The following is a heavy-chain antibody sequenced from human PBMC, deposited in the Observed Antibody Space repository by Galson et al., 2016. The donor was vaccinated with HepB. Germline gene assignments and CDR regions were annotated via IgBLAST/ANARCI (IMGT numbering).Heavy chain of an antibody. V-gene: IGHV3-48*01. J-gene: IGHJ4*02. Sequence: SLRLSCAVSGVTFSSLSMNWVRQAPGKGLEWVSYLPSENNIKHYADSVRGRFTISRDNSRNTLFLQMNSLTAEDTAVYYCAKDAKRMATGNGGIYDYWGQGTLVTVSS. D-gene: IGHD6-13*01. CDR3: AKDAKRMATGNGGIYDY. CDR1: GVTFSSLS. CDR2: LPSENNIK.